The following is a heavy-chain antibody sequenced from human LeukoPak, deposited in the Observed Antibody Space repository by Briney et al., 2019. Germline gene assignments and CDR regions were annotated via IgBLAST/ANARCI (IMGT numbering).Heavy chain of an antibody. CDR1: GFTFSSYW. V-gene: IGHV3-7*01. D-gene: IGHD1-26*01. Sequence: GGSLRLSCAASGFTFSSYWMSWVRQAPGKGLEWVANIKQDGSEKYYVDSVKGRFTISRDNAKNSLYLQMNSLRAEDTAVYYCARPRVGATVWFDPWGQGTLVTVSS. J-gene: IGHJ5*02. CDR2: IKQDGSEK. CDR3: ARPRVGATVWFDP.